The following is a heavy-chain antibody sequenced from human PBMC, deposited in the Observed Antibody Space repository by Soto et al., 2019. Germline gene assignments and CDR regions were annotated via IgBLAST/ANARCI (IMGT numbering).Heavy chain of an antibody. CDR2: INHSGST. Sequence: PSETLSLTCAVYGGSFSGYYWSWIRQPPGKGLEWIGEINHSGSTNYNPSLKSRVTISVDTSKNQFSLKLSSVTAADTAVYYCARRSYGGLLRSSSWYGFYFDYWGQGTLVTVSS. D-gene: IGHD6-13*01. CDR1: GGSFSGYY. J-gene: IGHJ4*02. V-gene: IGHV4-34*01. CDR3: ARRSYGGLLRSSSWYGFYFDY.